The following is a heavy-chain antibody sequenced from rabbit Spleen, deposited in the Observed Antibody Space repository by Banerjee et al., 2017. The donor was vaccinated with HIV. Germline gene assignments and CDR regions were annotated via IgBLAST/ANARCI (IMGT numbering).Heavy chain of an antibody. V-gene: IGHV1S40*01. CDR1: GVSFSYSSY. CDR3: ARDTSSSFSSYGMDL. D-gene: IGHD1-1*01. CDR2: IDIGSSGFT. J-gene: IGHJ6*01. Sequence: QSLEESGGDLVKPGASLTLTCTASGVSFSYSSYMCWVHQAPGKGLEWIACIDIGSSGFTYFATWAKGRFTISKTSSTTVTLQVTRLTAADTATYFCARDTSSSFSSYGMDLWGPGTLVTVS.